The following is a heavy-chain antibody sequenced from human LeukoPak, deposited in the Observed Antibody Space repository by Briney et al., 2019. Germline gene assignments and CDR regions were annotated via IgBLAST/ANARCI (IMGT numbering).Heavy chain of an antibody. CDR2: IYYSGST. Sequence: PSETLSLTCTVSGGFISSSSYYWGWIRQPPGKGLEWIGSIYYSGSTYYNPSLKSRVTISVDTSKNQFSLKLSSVTAADTAVYYCCSGWYRESSDYWGQGTLVTVSS. D-gene: IGHD6-19*01. J-gene: IGHJ4*02. CDR3: CSGWYRESSDY. V-gene: IGHV4-39*07. CDR1: GGFISSSSYY.